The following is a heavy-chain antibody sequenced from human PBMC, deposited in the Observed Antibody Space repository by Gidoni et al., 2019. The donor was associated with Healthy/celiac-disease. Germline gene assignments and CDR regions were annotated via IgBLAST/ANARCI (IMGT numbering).Heavy chain of an antibody. J-gene: IGHJ4*02. CDR3: ARGRRRGVVVPAAMPRFFDY. CDR1: GGSISSYY. Sequence: QVQLQESGPGLVKPSETLSLTCTVSGGSISSYYWSWIRQPPGKGLEWIGYIYYSGSTNYNPSLKSRVTISVDTSKNQFSLKLSSVTAADTAVYYCARGRRRGVVVPAAMPRFFDYWGQGTLVTVSS. V-gene: IGHV4-59*01. CDR2: IYYSGST. D-gene: IGHD2-2*01.